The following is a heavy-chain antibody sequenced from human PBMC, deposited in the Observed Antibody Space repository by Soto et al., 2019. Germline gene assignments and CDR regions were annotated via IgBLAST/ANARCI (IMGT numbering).Heavy chain of an antibody. J-gene: IGHJ6*02. V-gene: IGHV4-34*01. CDR3: AGGLRLAYGMDV. Sequence: PSETLSLTCAVYGGSFSGYYWSWIRQPPGKGLEWIGEINHSGSTNYNPSLKSRVTISVDTSKNQFSLKLSSVTAADTAVYYCAGGLRLAYGMDVWGQGTTVTVPS. CDR1: GGSFSGYY. D-gene: IGHD4-17*01. CDR2: INHSGST.